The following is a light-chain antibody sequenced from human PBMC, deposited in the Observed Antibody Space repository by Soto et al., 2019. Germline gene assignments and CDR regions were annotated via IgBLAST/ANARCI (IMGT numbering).Light chain of an antibody. CDR2: KAS. V-gene: IGKV1-5*03. Sequence: DIQMTQSPSTLSASVGDRVTITCRASQSISSWLAWYQQKPGKAPKLLIYKASNLESGVPSRFSGSGSGTDFTLTISSLQPDDVSTYYCQNYNSGPRTFGQGTKVEIK. CDR3: QNYNSGPRT. CDR1: QSISSW. J-gene: IGKJ1*01.